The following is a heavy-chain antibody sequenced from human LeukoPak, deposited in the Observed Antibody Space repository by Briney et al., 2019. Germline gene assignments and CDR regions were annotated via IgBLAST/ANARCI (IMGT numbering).Heavy chain of an antibody. CDR1: GYSISSGYY. CDR3: ASPGYCTNGVCHGDY. CDR2: IYHSGST. D-gene: IGHD2-8*01. V-gene: IGHV4-38-2*02. Sequence: SETLSLTCTVSGYSISSGYYWGWIRQPPGKGLEWIGSIYHSGSTYYTPSLKSRVTISIDTSKNQFSLKLSSVTAADTAVYYCASPGYCTNGVCHGDYWGQGTLVTVSS. J-gene: IGHJ4*02.